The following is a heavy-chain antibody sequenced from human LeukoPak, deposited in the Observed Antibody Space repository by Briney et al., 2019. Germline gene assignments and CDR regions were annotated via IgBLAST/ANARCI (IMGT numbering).Heavy chain of an antibody. Sequence: GGSLRLSCAASGFTFSSYSMNWVRQAPGKGLEWVSSISSSSSYIYYADSVKGRFTISRHNSKNTLYLQMNSLRAEDTAVYYCARTTSTMIVTYWGQGTLVTVSS. J-gene: IGHJ4*02. CDR3: ARTTSTMIVTY. CDR2: ISSSSSYI. D-gene: IGHD3-22*01. CDR1: GFTFSSYS. V-gene: IGHV3-21*04.